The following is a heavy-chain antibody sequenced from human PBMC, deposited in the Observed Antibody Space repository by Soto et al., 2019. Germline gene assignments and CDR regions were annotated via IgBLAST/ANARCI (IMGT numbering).Heavy chain of an antibody. Sequence: SETLSLTCIVSGGSISSSSYYWGWIRQPPGKGLEWIGSIYYSGSTYYNPSLKSRVTISVDTSKNQFSLNLTSVTAADTAVYYCARARFSQWSQDYYGLDVWGQGTTVTVSS. CDR2: IYYSGST. CDR1: GGSISSSSYY. J-gene: IGHJ6*02. CDR3: ARARFSQWSQDYYGLDV. D-gene: IGHD3-3*01. V-gene: IGHV4-39*01.